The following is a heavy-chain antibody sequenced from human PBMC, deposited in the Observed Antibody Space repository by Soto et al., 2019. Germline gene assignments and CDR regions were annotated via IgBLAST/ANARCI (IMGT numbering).Heavy chain of an antibody. V-gene: IGHV1-69*13. CDR2: IIPIFGTA. Sequence: GASVKVSCKASGCTFSSYAISWVRQAPRPALEWMGGIIPIFGTANYAQKFQGRVTITADESTSTAYMELSSLRSEDTAVYYCARDRASGYSGPPTFDYWGQGTLVTVSS. J-gene: IGHJ4*02. CDR1: GCTFSSYA. CDR3: ARDRASGYSGPPTFDY. D-gene: IGHD1-26*01.